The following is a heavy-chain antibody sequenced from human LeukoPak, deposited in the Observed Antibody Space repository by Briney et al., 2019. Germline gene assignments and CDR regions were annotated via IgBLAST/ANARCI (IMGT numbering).Heavy chain of an antibody. Sequence: QPGGSLRLSCAASGFTFSDYAMTWVRQAPGKGLEWVATISGSGVMTYYADSVKGRFTVSGDNSKNTLYPQMSSLTAADTAVYYCAKDRSIGTYYTFDHWGQGTLVTVSS. D-gene: IGHD1-26*01. CDR1: GFTFSDYA. J-gene: IGHJ4*02. CDR2: ISGSGVMT. CDR3: AKDRSIGTYYTFDH. V-gene: IGHV3-23*01.